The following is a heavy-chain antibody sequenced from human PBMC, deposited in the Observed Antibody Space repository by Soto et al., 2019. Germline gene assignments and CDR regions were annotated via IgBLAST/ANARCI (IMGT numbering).Heavy chain of an antibody. J-gene: IGHJ4*02. V-gene: IGHV3-15*01. Sequence: EVQLVESGGGLVKPGGSLRLSCAASGFTFSNAWMSWVRQAPGKGLEWVGRIKSKTDGGTTDYAAPVKGRFTISRDDSKNTLYLKMNGRKTGDTAVYYCPSFWRGATPIGGRGPLVTVPS. CDR3: PSFWRGATPI. D-gene: IGHD3-10*01. CDR1: GFTFSNAW. CDR2: IKSKTDGGTT.